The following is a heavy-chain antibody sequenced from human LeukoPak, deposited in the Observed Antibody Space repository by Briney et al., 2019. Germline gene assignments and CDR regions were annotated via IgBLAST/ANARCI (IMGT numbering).Heavy chain of an antibody. CDR1: GGSISSYY. J-gene: IGHJ6*02. D-gene: IGHD6-25*01. CDR3: AAAAPQRYYYGMDV. Sequence: SETLSLTCTVSGGSISSYYWSWLRQPPGKGLEWIGYIYYSGSTNYNPSLKSRVTISVDTSKNQFSLKLSSVTAADTAVYYCAAAAPQRYYYGMDVWGQGTTVTVSS. CDR2: IYYSGST. V-gene: IGHV4-59*01.